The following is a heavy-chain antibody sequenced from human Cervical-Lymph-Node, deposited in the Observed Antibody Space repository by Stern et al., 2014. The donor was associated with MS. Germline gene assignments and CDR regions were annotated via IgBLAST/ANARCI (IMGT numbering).Heavy chain of an antibody. CDR3: MGVGDAMHV. CDR1: GFSLSNSG. Sequence: QVQLVESGGGVVQPGRSLTLSCAASGFSLSNSGMHWVRQAPGKGLEWVAVMSLVGGNKKYGDSVKGRFSISRDMANNTLFLQMNSLSPEDTAVYYCMGVGDAMHVWGQGTTV. CDR2: MSLVGGNK. V-gene: IGHV3-30*03. J-gene: IGHJ6*02.